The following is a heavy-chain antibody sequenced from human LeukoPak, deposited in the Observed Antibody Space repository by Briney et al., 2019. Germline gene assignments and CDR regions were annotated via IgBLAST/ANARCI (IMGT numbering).Heavy chain of an antibody. J-gene: IGHJ3*02. D-gene: IGHD6-19*01. CDR2: ISGSGGST. CDR3: AKAIAVAGTYAFDI. CDR1: GFTFSSYA. V-gene: IGHV3-23*01. Sequence: TGGSLRLSCAASGFTFSSYAMSWVRQAPGKGLEWVSAISGSGGSTYYADSVRGRFTISRDNSKNTLYLQMNRLRTEDKAVYYCAKAIAVAGTYAFDIWGQGTMGTVSS.